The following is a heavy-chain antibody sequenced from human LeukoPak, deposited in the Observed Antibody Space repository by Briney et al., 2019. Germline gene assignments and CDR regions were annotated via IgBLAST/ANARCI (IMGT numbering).Heavy chain of an antibody. Sequence: PSETLSLTCAVYGGSFSGYYWSWIRQPPGKGLEWIGEINLSGSTNYNPSLKSRVTISVDTSKNQFSLKLSSVPAADTAVYYCARGGRYYGSGSDKFDYWGQGTLVTVSS. J-gene: IGHJ4*02. CDR3: ARGGRYYGSGSDKFDY. D-gene: IGHD3-10*01. V-gene: IGHV4-34*01. CDR2: INLSGST. CDR1: GGSFSGYY.